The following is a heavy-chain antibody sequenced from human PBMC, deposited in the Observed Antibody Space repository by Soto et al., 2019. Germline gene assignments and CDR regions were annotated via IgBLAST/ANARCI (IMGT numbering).Heavy chain of an antibody. CDR2: ISSSGGST. D-gene: IGHD1-1*01. CDR1: EFTFSNYA. J-gene: IGHJ3*02. CDR3: AKDIQGRGATTGDDAFDI. V-gene: IGHV3-23*01. Sequence: EVQLLESGGGLVQPGGSLRLSCVASEFTFSNYAMNWVRQAPGEGPEWVSLISSSGGSTYYADSVKGRFSISRDNSKNPLYLQMNSLRVEDTAIYYCAKDIQGRGATTGDDAFDIWGQGTMVTVSS.